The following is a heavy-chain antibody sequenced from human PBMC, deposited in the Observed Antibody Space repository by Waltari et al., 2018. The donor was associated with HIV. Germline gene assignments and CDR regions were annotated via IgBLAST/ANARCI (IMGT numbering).Heavy chain of an antibody. CDR3: TTEGLYCSGGTCYSRFDP. D-gene: IGHD2-15*01. Sequence: QVPLVQSGAEGKKPGASVKVSCKVSGYTLSELSMHWVGQAPGKGLEWMGGFDPEQGKTIYAQNFQGRVTMTEDAATDTAYMELSSLRSEDTAVYYCTTEGLYCSGGTCYSRFDPWGQGTLVTVSS. J-gene: IGHJ5*02. CDR2: FDPEQGKT. V-gene: IGHV1-24*01. CDR1: GYTLSELS.